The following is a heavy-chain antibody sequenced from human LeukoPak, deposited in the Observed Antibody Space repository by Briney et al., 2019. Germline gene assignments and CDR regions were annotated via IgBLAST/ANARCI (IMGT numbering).Heavy chain of an antibody. J-gene: IGHJ4*02. CDR1: GFTFSSYA. Sequence: GGSLRLSCAASGFTFSSYAMSWVRGAPGKGLEWVSAISGSGGSTYYADSVKGRFTISRDNSKNTLYLQMNSLRDEDTAVYYCAKALYYSSSWYFDYWGQGTLVTVSS. D-gene: IGHD6-13*01. CDR2: ISGSGGST. CDR3: AKALYYSSSWYFDY. V-gene: IGHV3-23*01.